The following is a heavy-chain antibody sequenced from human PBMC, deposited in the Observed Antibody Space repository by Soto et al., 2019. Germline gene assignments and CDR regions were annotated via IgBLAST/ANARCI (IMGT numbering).Heavy chain of an antibody. J-gene: IGHJ4*02. CDR3: VKDHLMNTVTTGGY. D-gene: IGHD4-17*01. Sequence: QVQLVESGGGVVQPGRSLRLSCAASGFSLSNYGMHWVRQAPGKGLEWVAVISYHGRDEYYADSVKGRFTISRDTSKNTLYLKMNTLRPEDTAVYYCVKDHLMNTVTTGGYWGQGTLVTVSS. CDR1: GFSLSNYG. V-gene: IGHV3-30*18. CDR2: ISYHGRDE.